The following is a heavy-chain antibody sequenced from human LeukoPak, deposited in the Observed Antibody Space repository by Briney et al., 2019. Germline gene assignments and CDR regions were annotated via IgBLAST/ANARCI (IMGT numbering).Heavy chain of an antibody. CDR2: ISNDGSNK. Sequence: TGRSLRLSCAASGFTFSTYGMHWVRQAPGKGLEWVAVISNDGSNKLYTDSVKGRFTISRDNSKNTLYLQMNSLRGEDTAVYYCARSDVDMAAWGQGTLVTVSS. CDR1: GFTFSTYG. D-gene: IGHD5-12*01. V-gene: IGHV3-30*03. J-gene: IGHJ5*02. CDR3: ARSDVDMAA.